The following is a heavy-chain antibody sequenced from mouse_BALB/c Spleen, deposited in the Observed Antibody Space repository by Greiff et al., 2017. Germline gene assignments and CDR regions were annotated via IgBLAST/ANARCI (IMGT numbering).Heavy chain of an antibody. CDR3: AREGITTATSFAY. CDR1: GYTFTSYT. D-gene: IGHD1-2*01. V-gene: IGHV1-4*01. CDR2: INPSSGYT. Sequence: QVQLKESGAELARPGASVKMSCKASGYTFTSYTMHWVKQRPGQGLEWIGYINPSSGYTNYNQKFKDKATLTADKSSSTAYMQLSSLTSEDSAVYYCAREGITTATSFAYWGQGTLVTVSA. J-gene: IGHJ3*01.